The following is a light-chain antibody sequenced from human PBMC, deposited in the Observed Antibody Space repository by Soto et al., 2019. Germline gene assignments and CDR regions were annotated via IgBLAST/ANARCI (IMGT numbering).Light chain of an antibody. CDR1: SSNIGAGYD. V-gene: IGLV1-40*01. CDR3: QSYDSSLSGWV. Sequence: QSVLTQPPSVSGAPGQRVTISCTGSSSNIGAGYDVHWYQQLPGTVPKLLIYGNTNRPSGVPDRFSGSKSGTSASLAITGLQSEDEADYYCQSYDSSLSGWVFGGGTKRTVL. CDR2: GNT. J-gene: IGLJ3*02.